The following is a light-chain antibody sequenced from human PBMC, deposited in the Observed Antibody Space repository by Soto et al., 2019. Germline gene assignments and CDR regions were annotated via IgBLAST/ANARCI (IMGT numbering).Light chain of an antibody. J-gene: IGKJ4*01. CDR2: GAS. Sequence: EIVMTQSPATLSLSPGERATLSCRASQSVRNNLAWYQQKPGQAPILIIYGASTRATGIPDTFGGSGSGTEFTLIISSLQSEDFAVYYCQQYNRWPVTFGGGTKVDI. CDR3: QQYNRWPVT. V-gene: IGKV3-15*01. CDR1: QSVRNN.